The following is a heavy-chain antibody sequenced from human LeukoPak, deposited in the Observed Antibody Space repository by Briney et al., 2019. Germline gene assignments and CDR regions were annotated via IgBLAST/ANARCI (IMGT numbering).Heavy chain of an antibody. J-gene: IGHJ5*02. V-gene: IGHV4-31*03. CDR1: GGSISSGGYY. CDR3: ARRTYGSGPDH. Sequence: SETLSLTCTVSGGSISSGGYYWSWIRQHPGKGLEWIGYIYYSGSTYYNPSLKSRVTISVDTSKNQFSLKLSSVTAADTAVYYCARRTYGSGPDHWGQGTLVTVSS. D-gene: IGHD3-10*01. CDR2: IYYSGST.